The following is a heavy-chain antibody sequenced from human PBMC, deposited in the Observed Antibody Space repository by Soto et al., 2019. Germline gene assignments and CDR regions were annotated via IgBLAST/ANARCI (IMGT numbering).Heavy chain of an antibody. D-gene: IGHD2-8*01. V-gene: IGHV1-69*01. J-gene: IGHJ6*02. Sequence: QVQLVQSGAEVKKPGSSVRVSCKASGDTFTGHAITWVRQAPAQGLEWLGVITPLLGTANYAPNFQGRVTITADDSATTTFLGLTSLKFDDTAVYYCARLRLEPEGANIPLMFGLDVWGQGTTVTVSS. CDR2: ITPLLGTA. CDR3: ARLRLEPEGANIPLMFGLDV. CDR1: GDTFTGHA.